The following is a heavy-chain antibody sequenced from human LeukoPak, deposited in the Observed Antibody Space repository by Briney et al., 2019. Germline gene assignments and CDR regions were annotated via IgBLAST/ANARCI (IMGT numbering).Heavy chain of an antibody. V-gene: IGHV1-2*02. CDR2: ISPNSGGT. Sequence: GASVKVSCKASGYTFTGYYMHWVRQAPGQGLEWMGWISPNSGGTNYAQKFQGRVTMTRDTSISTAYMELSRLRSDDTAVYYCARETYDSSGSVDYWGQGTLVTVSS. D-gene: IGHD3-22*01. J-gene: IGHJ4*02. CDR3: ARETYDSSGSVDY. CDR1: GYTFTGYY.